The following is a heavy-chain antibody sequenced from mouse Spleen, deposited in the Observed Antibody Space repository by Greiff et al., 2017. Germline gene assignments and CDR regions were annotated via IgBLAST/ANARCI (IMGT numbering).Heavy chain of an antibody. CDR3: ARGDYDGAMDY. J-gene: IGHJ4*01. V-gene: IGHV3-6*02. CDR2: ISYDGSN. CDR1: GYSITSGYY. D-gene: IGHD2-4*01. Sequence: ESGPGLVKPSQSLSLTCSVTGYSITSGYYWNWLRQFPGNKLEWMGYISYDGSNNYNPSLKNRISITRDTSKNQFFLKLNSVTTEDTATYYCARGDYDGAMDYWGQGTSVTVSS.